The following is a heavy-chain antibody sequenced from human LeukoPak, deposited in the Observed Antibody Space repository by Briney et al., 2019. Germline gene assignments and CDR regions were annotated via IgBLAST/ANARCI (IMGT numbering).Heavy chain of an antibody. J-gene: IGHJ6*03. CDR3: AKRRGLELTYYYHMDV. CDR1: GFTFSSYA. Sequence: GGSLRLPCAASGFTFSSYAMSWVRQAPGKGLEWVSAISGSGGSTYYADSVKGRFTISRDNSKNTLYLQMNSLRADDTAVYYCAKRRGLELTYYYHMDVWGKGTTVTVSS. D-gene: IGHD1-7*01. V-gene: IGHV3-23*01. CDR2: ISGSGGST.